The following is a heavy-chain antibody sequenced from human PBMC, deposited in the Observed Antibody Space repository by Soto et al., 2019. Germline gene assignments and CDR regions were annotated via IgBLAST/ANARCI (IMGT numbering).Heavy chain of an antibody. Sequence: VQLVESGGGLVQPGGSLRLSCAASGFTVSSKYMSWVRQAPGKGLEWVSLIQSGGPTYYADSVKGRFTISRDTSENTVHLQMDSLRAEDTAVYYCARDDVLCDGGRCYGVPLDVWGKGTPVTVSS. CDR3: ARDDVLCDGGRCYGVPLDV. V-gene: IGHV3-66*01. J-gene: IGHJ6*04. D-gene: IGHD2-15*01. CDR2: IQSGGPT. CDR1: GFTVSSKY.